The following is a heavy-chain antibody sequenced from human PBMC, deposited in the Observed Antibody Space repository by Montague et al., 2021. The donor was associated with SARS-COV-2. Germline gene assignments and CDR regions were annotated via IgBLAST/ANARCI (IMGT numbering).Heavy chain of an antibody. CDR1: GESFSGYF. J-gene: IGHJ6*02. D-gene: IGHD3-9*01. CDR2: TTHDGET. Sequence: SETLSLTCAVRGESFSGYFWTWIRQPPGKGLEWIGDTTHDGETNYRPSLKSRVTISADKSKSQFSLKLSSVTAADTAVYYCARDGVLRYFDWLGDRYGMDVWGQGTTVTVSS. CDR3: ARDGVLRYFDWLGDRYGMDV. V-gene: IGHV4-34*01.